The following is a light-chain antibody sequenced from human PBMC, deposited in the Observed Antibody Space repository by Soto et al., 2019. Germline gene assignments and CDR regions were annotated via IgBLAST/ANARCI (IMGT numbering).Light chain of an antibody. J-gene: IGLJ1*01. V-gene: IGLV2-14*01. CDR2: DVS. CDR3: SSYTSSSTPSV. Sequence: QSVLTQPASVSGSPGQSITISCTGTSSDVGGYNYVSWYQQHPGKAPKLMIYDVSNRPSGVSNRFSGSKSGNTASLTISGLQAVDEADYYCSSYTSSSTPSVFGTGTKVTVL. CDR1: SSDVGGYNY.